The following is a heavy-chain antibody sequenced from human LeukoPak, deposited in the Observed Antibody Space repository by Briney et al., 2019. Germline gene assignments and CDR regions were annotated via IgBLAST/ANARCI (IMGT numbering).Heavy chain of an antibody. D-gene: IGHD6-13*01. Sequence: SETLSLTCTVSGGSVSSGNFYWSWLRQPPGKGLEWIGYIFYSGSTDYNPSLKSRVTISVDRSMKQFSLKLSSVTAADTAVYYCAKTRRGSLGSFDNWGQGTLVTVSS. V-gene: IGHV4-61*01. CDR2: IFYSGST. J-gene: IGHJ4*02. CDR3: AKTRRGSLGSFDN. CDR1: GGSVSSGNFY.